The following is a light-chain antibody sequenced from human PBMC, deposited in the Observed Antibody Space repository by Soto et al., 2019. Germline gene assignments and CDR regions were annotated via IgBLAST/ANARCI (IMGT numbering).Light chain of an antibody. J-gene: IGKJ4*01. CDR1: QNIGTY. CDR2: TAS. V-gene: IGKV1-39*01. CDR3: QQCCSTLT. Sequence: DIQMTQSPSPLSASVGDRVTITCRASQNIGTYLTWSQQKPGKAPILLIYTASSLQSGVPSGFSGCVSGTDFTLTICSLQPVDIATYCCQQCCSTLTFGGGTMVVIK.